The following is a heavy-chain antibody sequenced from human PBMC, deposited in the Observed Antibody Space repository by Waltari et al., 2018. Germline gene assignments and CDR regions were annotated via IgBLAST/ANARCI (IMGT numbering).Heavy chain of an antibody. CDR1: GFTFDDYT. J-gene: IGHJ3*02. CDR2: ISWDGGST. CDR3: AKGGLVVKDAFDI. V-gene: IGHV3-43*01. D-gene: IGHD2-8*02. Sequence: EVQLVESGGVVVQPGGSLRLSCAASGFTFDDYTMHWVRQAPGKGLEWDSLISWDGGSTDYADAVKGRFTIARDNSKNSLYLKMNSLRTEDTALYYCAKGGLVVKDAFDIWGQGTMVTVYS.